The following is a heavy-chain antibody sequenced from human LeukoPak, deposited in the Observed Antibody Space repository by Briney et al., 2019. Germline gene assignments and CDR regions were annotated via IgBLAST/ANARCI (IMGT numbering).Heavy chain of an antibody. CDR3: ARDDSGYDSNWFDP. CDR1: GFTFSSYS. D-gene: IGHD5-12*01. CDR2: ISSSSSYI. J-gene: IGHJ5*02. Sequence: PGGSLRLSCAASGFTFSSYSMNWVRQAPGKGLEWVSSISSSSSYIYYADSVKGRFTISRDNAKNSLYLQMNSLRAEDTAVYYCARDDSGYDSNWFDPWGQGTLVTVSS. V-gene: IGHV3-21*01.